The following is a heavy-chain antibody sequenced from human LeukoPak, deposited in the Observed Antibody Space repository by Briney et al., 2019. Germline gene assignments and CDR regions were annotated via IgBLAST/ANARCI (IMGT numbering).Heavy chain of an antibody. CDR3: ARQTGSGLFILP. D-gene: IGHD3/OR15-3a*01. J-gene: IGHJ4*02. CDR1: GVSISSSNSY. CDR2: IYYSGNT. Sequence: PSETLSLTCTVSGVSISSSNSYWGWIRQPPGKGLEWIGSIYYSGNTYYNASLKSQVSISIDTSKNQFSLKLTSVTAADTAVYYCARQTGSGLFILPGGQGTLVTVSS. V-gene: IGHV4-39*01.